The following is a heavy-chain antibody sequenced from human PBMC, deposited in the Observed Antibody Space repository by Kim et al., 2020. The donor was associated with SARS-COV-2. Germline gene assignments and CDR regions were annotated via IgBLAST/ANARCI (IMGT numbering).Heavy chain of an antibody. V-gene: IGHV3-7*01. J-gene: IGHJ6*02. D-gene: IGHD2-21*01. CDR1: GLTFSSYW. CDR3: VPSIDLAGYGV. CDR2: IKQDGSEK. Sequence: GGSLRLSCAASGLTFSSYWMSWVRQAPGKGLEWVANIKQDGSEKYYVDSVKGRFTISRDNAENSLYQQMNSLRDEDTPVYYCVPSIDLAGYGVWGQGTTV.